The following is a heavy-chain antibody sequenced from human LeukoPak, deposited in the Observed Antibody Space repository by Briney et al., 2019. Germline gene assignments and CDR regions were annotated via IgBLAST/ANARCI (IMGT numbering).Heavy chain of an antibody. CDR2: MNPNSGNT. V-gene: IGHV1-8*01. J-gene: IGHJ6*02. D-gene: IGHD3-16*02. CDR1: GYTFTSHD. Sequence: ASVKVSCKASGYTFTSHDINWVRQATGQGLEWMGWMNPNSGNTGYAQKFQGRVTMTRNTSISTAYMELSSLRSEDTAVYYCARGGGYDYVWGSYPFIYYYYGMDVWGQGTTVTVSS. CDR3: ARGGGYDYVWGSYPFIYYYYGMDV.